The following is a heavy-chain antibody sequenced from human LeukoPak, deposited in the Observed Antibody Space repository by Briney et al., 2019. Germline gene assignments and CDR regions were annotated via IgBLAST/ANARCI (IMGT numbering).Heavy chain of an antibody. D-gene: IGHD5-18*01. Sequence: ASVKVSCKASGYTFTGYYMHWVRQAPGQGLEWMGWINPNSGDTNYSQKFQGRVSMTRDTSTSTVYMELSSLRSEDTAVYYCAREVVDTAMATNGMDVWGQGTTVTVSS. J-gene: IGHJ6*02. V-gene: IGHV1-2*02. CDR1: GYTFTGYY. CDR3: AREVVDTAMATNGMDV. CDR2: INPNSGDT.